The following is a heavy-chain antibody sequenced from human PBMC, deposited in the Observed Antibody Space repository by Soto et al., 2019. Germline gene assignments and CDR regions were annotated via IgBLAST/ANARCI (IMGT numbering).Heavy chain of an antibody. CDR2: FYYSGTT. Sequence: SETLSLTCTVSGESITASYSDWAWIRQPPGKGLEWIGTFYYSGTTSQNPPLRSRITISGDTSRNQFSLNLRSVTAADSGVYYCAKLVRDDVRRSDLDHWGQGTLVTASS. CDR3: AKLVRDDVRRSDLDH. D-gene: IGHD3-10*02. J-gene: IGHJ4*02. V-gene: IGHV4-39*01. CDR1: GESITASYSD.